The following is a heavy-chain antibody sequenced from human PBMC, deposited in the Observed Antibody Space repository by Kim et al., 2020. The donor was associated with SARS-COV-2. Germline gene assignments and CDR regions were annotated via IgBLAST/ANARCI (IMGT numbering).Heavy chain of an antibody. Sequence: SETLSLTCTVSGGSISSSSYYWGWIRQPPGKGLEWIGSIYYSGSTYYNPSLQSRVTISVDTSKNQFSLTLSSVTAADTAVYYCARLWRGLRDFDWSPWGGYFDYWGPGTLVTVSS. CDR1: GGSISSSSYY. CDR2: IYYSGST. J-gene: IGHJ4*02. V-gene: IGHV4-39*01. D-gene: IGHD3-9*01. CDR3: ARLWRGLRDFDWSPWGGYFDY.